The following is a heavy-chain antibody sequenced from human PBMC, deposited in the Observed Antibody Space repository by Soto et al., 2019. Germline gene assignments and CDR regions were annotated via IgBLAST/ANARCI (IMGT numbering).Heavy chain of an antibody. V-gene: IGHV1-24*01. J-gene: IGHJ3*02. CDR2: FDPEDGET. Sequence: GASVKVSCKVSGYTLTELSMHWVRQAPGKGLEWMGGFDPEDGETIYAQKFQGRVTMTEDTSTDTAYMELSSLRSEDTAVYYCARVFNGGWFGDDPPLRGDAFDIWGPGTMVTVS. CDR1: GYTLTELS. CDR3: ARVFNGGWFGDDPPLRGDAFDI. D-gene: IGHD3-10*01.